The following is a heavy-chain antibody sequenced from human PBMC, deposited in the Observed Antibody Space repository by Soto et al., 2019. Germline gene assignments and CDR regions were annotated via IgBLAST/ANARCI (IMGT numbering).Heavy chain of an antibody. V-gene: IGHV3-13*01. D-gene: IGHD5-12*01. CDR1: GFTFSSYD. CDR2: IGTAGDT. CDR3: ARGSRIVATIPDYYYMDV. J-gene: IGHJ6*03. Sequence: EVQLVESGGGLVQPGGSLRLSCAASGFTFSSYDMHWVRQATGKGLEWVSAIGTAGDTYYPGSVKGRFTISRENAKNSLYLQMNSLRAGDTAVYYCARGSRIVATIPDYYYMDVWGNGTTVTVSS.